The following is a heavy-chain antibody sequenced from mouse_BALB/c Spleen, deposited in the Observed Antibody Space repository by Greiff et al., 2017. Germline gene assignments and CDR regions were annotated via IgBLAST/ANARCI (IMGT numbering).Heavy chain of an antibody. CDR1: GFDFSRYW. CDR2: INPDSSTI. CDR3: ARPGDSWFAY. J-gene: IGHJ3*01. V-gene: IGHV4-1*02. Sequence: EVKLLESGGGLVQPGGSLKLSCAASGFDFSRYWMSWVRQAPGKGLEWIGEINPDSSTINYTPSLKDKFIISRDNAKNTLYLQMSKVRSEDTALYYCARPGDSWFAYWGQGTLVTVSA.